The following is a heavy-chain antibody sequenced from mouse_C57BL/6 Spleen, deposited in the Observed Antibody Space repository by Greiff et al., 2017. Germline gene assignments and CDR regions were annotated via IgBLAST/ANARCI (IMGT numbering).Heavy chain of an antibody. CDR3: EGGRSYYALDY. V-gene: IGHV1-55*01. CDR1: GYTFTSYC. J-gene: IGHJ4*01. CDR2: IYPGSGST. Sequence: QVQLQQPGAELVKPGASVKMSCKASGYTFTSYCITWVKQRPGQGLEWIGDIYPGSGSTNYNEKFKSKATLTVDTSSSTAYMQLSRLTSEDSAVSSCEGGRSYYALDYWGQGTSVTVSS.